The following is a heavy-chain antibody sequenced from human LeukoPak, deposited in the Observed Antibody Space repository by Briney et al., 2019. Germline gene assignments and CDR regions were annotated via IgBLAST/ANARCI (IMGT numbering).Heavy chain of an antibody. Sequence: SGGSLRLSCAASGFTFSSYVMSWVRQAPGKGLEWVSSITSTGGASYYADSVKGRFTLSRDNSKNTLSLQMDSLRAEDTAVYYCAKDPGGRYDFWSGYSPFDYWGQGTLVTVSS. CDR3: AKDPGGRYDFWSGYSPFDY. CDR1: GFTFSSYV. V-gene: IGHV3-23*01. CDR2: ITSTGGAS. J-gene: IGHJ4*02. D-gene: IGHD3-3*01.